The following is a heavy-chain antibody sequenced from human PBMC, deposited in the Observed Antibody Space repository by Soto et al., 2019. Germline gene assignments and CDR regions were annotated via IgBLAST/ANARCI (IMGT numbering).Heavy chain of an antibody. CDR2: SSTGGSPE. CDR3: ARATDTTSKVDY. Sequence: LSCGASGFTFSDHYMSWIRQALGKGLEWVSYSSTGGSPEYYADSVRGRFTISRDNAKNSLYLQMNSLRDEDTALYYCARATDTTSKVDYWGQGTRVTVSS. J-gene: IGHJ4*02. CDR1: GFTFSDHY. D-gene: IGHD1-1*01. V-gene: IGHV3-11*01.